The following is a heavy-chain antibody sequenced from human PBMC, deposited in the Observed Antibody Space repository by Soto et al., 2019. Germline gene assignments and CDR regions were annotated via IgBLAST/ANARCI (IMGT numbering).Heavy chain of an antibody. J-gene: IGHJ6*02. V-gene: IGHV1-2*02. Sequence: QVQLVQSGAEVKEPGDSVRVSCEASGYTFTAYYIHWVRQAPGQGLEWMGLINPKFGDTTYAQDFHGRDSMTRDMSISTVYMGLSRLTSDDTAIYCCARNMVYYYGPGSGNGHGVWGQGTTVTVFS. CDR1: GYTFTAYY. CDR3: ARNMVYYYGPGSGNGHGV. CDR2: INPKFGDT. D-gene: IGHD3-10*01.